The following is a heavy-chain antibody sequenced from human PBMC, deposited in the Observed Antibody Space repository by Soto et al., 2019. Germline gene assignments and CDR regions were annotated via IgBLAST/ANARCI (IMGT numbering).Heavy chain of an antibody. CDR3: VRTAREGAVAPHWFDR. J-gene: IGHJ5*02. CDR2: VYYTGST. D-gene: IGHD5-18*01. Sequence: PSETLSLICTVSGASIRSTDYYWSWIRQAPGKGLAWIGYVYYTGSTYYNPSLMSRLTISVDTSKNQFSLQLTSVTAAETAAYYCVRTAREGAVAPHWFDRRGKGTQLPVSP. CDR1: GASIRSTDYY. V-gene: IGHV4-30-4*01.